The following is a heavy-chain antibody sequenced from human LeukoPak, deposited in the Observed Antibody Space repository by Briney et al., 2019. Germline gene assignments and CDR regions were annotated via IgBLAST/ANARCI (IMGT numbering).Heavy chain of an antibody. D-gene: IGHD2-15*01. J-gene: IGHJ3*02. Sequence: ASVKVSCKASGYTFTSYDINWVRQATGQGLEWMGWMNPNSGNTGYAQKFQGRVTMTRNTSISTAYMELSSLRSEDTAVYYCASSVPDCSGGSCYPHDAFDIWGQGTMVTVSS. CDR3: ASSVPDCSGGSCYPHDAFDI. CDR1: GYTFTSYD. CDR2: MNPNSGNT. V-gene: IGHV1-8*01.